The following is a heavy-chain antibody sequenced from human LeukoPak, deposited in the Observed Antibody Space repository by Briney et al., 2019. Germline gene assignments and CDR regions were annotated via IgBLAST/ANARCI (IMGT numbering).Heavy chain of an antibody. V-gene: IGHV1-69*13. CDR2: IIPIFGTA. J-gene: IGHJ6*03. CDR1: GGTFSSCA. D-gene: IGHD2-2*02. Sequence: SVKVSCKASGGTFSSCAISWVRQAPGQGLEWMGGIIPIFGTANYAQKFQGRVTITADESTSTAYMELSSLRSEDTAVYYCARGGYCSSTSCYTYYYYYYYMDVWGKGTTVTVSS. CDR3: ARGGYCSSTSCYTYYYYYYYMDV.